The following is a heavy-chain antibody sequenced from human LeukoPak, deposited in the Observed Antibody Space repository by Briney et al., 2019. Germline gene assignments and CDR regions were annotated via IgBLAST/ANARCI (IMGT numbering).Heavy chain of an antibody. CDR1: GGSFSGYY. J-gene: IGHJ3*01. D-gene: IGHD2-2*01. CDR2: INHSGST. Sequence: PSETLSLTCAVYGGSFSGYYWSWIRQPPGKGLEWIGEINHSGSTNYNPSLTSRVTISVDTSKNQFSLKLSSVTAADTAVYYCARGPQVRGAFDFWGQGTMVTVSS. CDR3: ARGPQVRGAFDF. V-gene: IGHV4-34*01.